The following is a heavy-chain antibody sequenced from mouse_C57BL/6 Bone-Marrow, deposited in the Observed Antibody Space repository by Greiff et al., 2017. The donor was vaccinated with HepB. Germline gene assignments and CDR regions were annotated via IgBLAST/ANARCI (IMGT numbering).Heavy chain of an antibody. CDR2: ISSGGSYT. Sequence: EVQLVESGGDLVKPGGSLKLSCAASGFTFSSYGMSWVRQTPDKRLEWVATISSGGSYTYYPDSVKGRFTISRDNAKNTLYLQMSSLKSEDTAMYYCARQDDPFAYWGQGTLVTVSA. D-gene: IGHD2-3*01. V-gene: IGHV5-6*01. J-gene: IGHJ3*01. CDR3: ARQDDPFAY. CDR1: GFTFSSYG.